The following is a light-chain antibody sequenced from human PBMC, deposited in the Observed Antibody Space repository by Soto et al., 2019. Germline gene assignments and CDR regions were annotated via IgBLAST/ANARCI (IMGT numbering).Light chain of an antibody. Sequence: QPVLTQSSSASASLGSSVKLICTLSSGHSSYIIAWHQQQPGKAPRYLMKLEGSGSYNKGSGVPDRFSGSSSGADRYLTISNLQSEDEADYYCETWDSNTLVFGGGTKVTVL. V-gene: IGLV4-60*03. CDR2: LEGSGSY. CDR1: SGHSSYI. CDR3: ETWDSNTLV. J-gene: IGLJ2*01.